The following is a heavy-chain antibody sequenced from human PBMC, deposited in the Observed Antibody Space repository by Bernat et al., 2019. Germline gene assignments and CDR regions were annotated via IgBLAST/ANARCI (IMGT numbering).Heavy chain of an antibody. CDR1: GYTFTNYA. CDR3: ARELLSSGDSCYAY. V-gene: IGHV1-3*01. CDR2: INAGNGGT. J-gene: IGHJ4*02. Sequence: QVQLVQSGAEVKRPGASVKISCEASGYTFTNYALHWVRQAPGQKLEWMGWINAGNGGTRYSQKLQARFTITRDTSASTTYMELMSLGSEDTAVYYCARELLSSGDSCYAYWGQGTLVTVSS. D-gene: IGHD2-15*01.